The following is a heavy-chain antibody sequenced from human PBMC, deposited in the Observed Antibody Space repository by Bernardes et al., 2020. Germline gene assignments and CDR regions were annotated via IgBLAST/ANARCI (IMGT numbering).Heavy chain of an antibody. CDR1: GWSFSGYY. CDR2: INHSGST. Sequence: SETLSLTFAVYGWSFSGYYWSWIRQPPGKGLEWIGEINHSGSTNYNPSLKSRVTISVDTSKNQFSLKLSSVTAADTAVYYCARGLKIDPWGQGTLVTVSS. CDR3: ARGLKIDP. J-gene: IGHJ5*02. V-gene: IGHV4-34*01.